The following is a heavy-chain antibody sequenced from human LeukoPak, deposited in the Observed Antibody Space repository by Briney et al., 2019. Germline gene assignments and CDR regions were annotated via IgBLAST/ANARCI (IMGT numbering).Heavy chain of an antibody. CDR1: GGSISSHY. V-gene: IGHV4-59*05. D-gene: IGHD4-17*01. CDR2: IYYSGST. Sequence: SETLSLTCTVSGGSISSHYWSWIRQPPGKGLEWIGSIYYSGSTYYNPSLKSRVTISVDTSKNQFSLKLSSVTAADTAVYYCAGFPTTVTTVIYYYGMDVWGQGTTVTVSS. CDR3: AGFPTTVTTVIYYYGMDV. J-gene: IGHJ6*02.